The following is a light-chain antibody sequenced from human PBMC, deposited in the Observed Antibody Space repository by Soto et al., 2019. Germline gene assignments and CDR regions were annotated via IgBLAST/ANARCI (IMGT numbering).Light chain of an antibody. J-gene: IGKJ2*01. Sequence: ETVMTQSPATLSVSPGDRVTLSCRASQSIGTNLLWLQQSPGQPPRLFISGASDRVAGVPDRFSGSGSGTDFTLTISGLQSEDCAVYYCQQYAGWPRTFGQGTKLEIK. CDR1: QSIGTN. CDR3: QQYAGWPRT. V-gene: IGKV3-15*01. CDR2: GAS.